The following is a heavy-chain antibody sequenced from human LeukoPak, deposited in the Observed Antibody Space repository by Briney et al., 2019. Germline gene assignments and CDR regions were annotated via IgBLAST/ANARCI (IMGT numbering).Heavy chain of an antibody. V-gene: IGHV3-23*01. CDR3: ARGSTGWPYYLDY. CDR2: ISGSGGST. CDR1: GFTFSSYA. Sequence: GGSLRLSCAASGFTFSSYAMSWVRQAPGKGLEWVSAISGSGGSTYYADSVKGRFTISRDNSQSSLYLEMNSLRAEDTAVYYCARGSTGWPYYLDYWGQGTLVTVSS. D-gene: IGHD6-19*01. J-gene: IGHJ4*02.